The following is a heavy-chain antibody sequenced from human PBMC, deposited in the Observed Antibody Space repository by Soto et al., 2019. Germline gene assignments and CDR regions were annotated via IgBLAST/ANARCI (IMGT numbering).Heavy chain of an antibody. CDR2: ISSTSTYT. V-gene: IGHV3-21*01. D-gene: IGHD6-19*01. Sequence: GGSLRLSCAASGFTFRSYAMNWVRQTQEKGLEWVSSISSTSTYTHYADSVKGRFTISRDNANNSLFLQMNSLRAEDAAIYYCARDLALAGNYWGQGALVTVSS. CDR1: GFTFRSYA. J-gene: IGHJ4*02. CDR3: ARDLALAGNY.